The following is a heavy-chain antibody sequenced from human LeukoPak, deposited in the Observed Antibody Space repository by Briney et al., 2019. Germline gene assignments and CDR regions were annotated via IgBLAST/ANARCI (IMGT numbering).Heavy chain of an antibody. V-gene: IGHV1-18*01. CDR1: GYTFTSYG. Sequence: ASVKVSCKASGYTFTSYGISWVRQAPGQGLEWMGWISAYNGNTNYAQKLQGRVTMTTDTSTSTAYMELRSLRSDDTAVYYCARDRPYYDSSGYYYDYWGQGTLVTVSS. D-gene: IGHD3-22*01. CDR3: ARDRPYYDSSGYYYDY. CDR2: ISAYNGNT. J-gene: IGHJ4*02.